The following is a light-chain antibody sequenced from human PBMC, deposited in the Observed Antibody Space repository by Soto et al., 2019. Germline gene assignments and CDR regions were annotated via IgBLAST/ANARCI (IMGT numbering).Light chain of an antibody. CDR2: KVS. CDR1: QGLGNTY. CDR3: MKATHWPYT. Sequence: DVAMTQSPLSLPVTLGQPASISCRSSQGLGNTYLNWFHQRPGPSPRRLIYKVSNRYSGFPDRFGGSGSGTDFTLEISGVDAEDVGLYFCMKATHWPYTFGEWTKLEI. J-gene: IGKJ2*01. V-gene: IGKV2-30*01.